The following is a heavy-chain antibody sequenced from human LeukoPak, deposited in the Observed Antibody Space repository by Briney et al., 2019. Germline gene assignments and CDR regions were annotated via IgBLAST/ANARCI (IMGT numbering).Heavy chain of an antibody. D-gene: IGHD7-27*01. CDR2: IYDSGST. CDR3: ARGSNWDWYFDL. CDR1: GGSLSSYY. J-gene: IGHJ2*01. V-gene: IGHV4-59*01. Sequence: PSETLSLTCTVSGGSLSSYYWSWIRQPPEKGLEWIGYIYDSGSTNYNPFLKSRVTISIDTSKNQFSLKLSSVTAADTAVYYCARGSNWDWYFDLWGRGTLVTVSS.